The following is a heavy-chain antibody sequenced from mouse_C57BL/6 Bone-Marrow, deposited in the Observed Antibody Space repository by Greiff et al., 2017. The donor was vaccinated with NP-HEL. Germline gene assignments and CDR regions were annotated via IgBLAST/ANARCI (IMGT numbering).Heavy chain of an antibody. CDR3: TREVCAWFAY. CDR1: GYTFTDYD. CDR2: IDPETGGT. J-gene: IGHJ3*01. V-gene: IGHV1-15*01. Sequence: VQLQQSGAELVRPGASVTLSCKASGYTFTDYDMHWVKQTPVHGLEWIGAIDPETGGTAYNQKFKGKAILTADKSSSTAYMELRSLTSEDSAVYYCTREVCAWFAYWGQGTLVTVSA.